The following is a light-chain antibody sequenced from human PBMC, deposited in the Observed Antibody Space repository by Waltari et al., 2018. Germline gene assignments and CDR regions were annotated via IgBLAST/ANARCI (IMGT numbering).Light chain of an antibody. Sequence: DIQITQSPSSLSASVGDRVTITCRASQTINKYLNWYQKKPGRAPKVLISVISYLHTGVPSRFGGSGSGTDFTLTISSLQPEDFATYYCQQSDSLPLTFGGGTKVEIK. CDR2: VIS. J-gene: IGKJ4*01. V-gene: IGKV1-39*01. CDR1: QTINKY. CDR3: QQSDSLPLT.